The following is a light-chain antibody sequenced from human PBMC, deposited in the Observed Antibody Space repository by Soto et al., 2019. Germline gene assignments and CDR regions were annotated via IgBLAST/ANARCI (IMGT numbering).Light chain of an antibody. V-gene: IGKV3-20*01. Sequence: IVLTQSPCTLSLSTGERATLSCRASQSVSSSYLAWYQQKPGQAPRLLIYGASSRATGIPDRFSGSGSGTDFTLTISRLEPEDFATYYCQQYNSSPWTFGQGTKVDIK. CDR2: GAS. J-gene: IGKJ1*01. CDR1: QSVSSSY. CDR3: QQYNSSPWT.